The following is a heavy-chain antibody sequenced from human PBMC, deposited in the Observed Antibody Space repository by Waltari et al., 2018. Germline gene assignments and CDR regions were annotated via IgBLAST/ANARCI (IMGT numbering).Heavy chain of an antibody. D-gene: IGHD3-3*01. CDR3: AKGGDLEWLFIDH. CDR2: ISYDGRHR. V-gene: IGHV3-30*18. Sequence: QVQVVESGGGVVQPGRSLRRSCAASGFIFYQYGRHWVRQAPGKGLESVAVISYDGRHRFYSDSVKGRFTISRDNSRNTVSLQMDSLTVEDTALYYCAKGGDLEWLFIDHWGQGTFVTVS. CDR1: GFIFYQYG. J-gene: IGHJ4*02.